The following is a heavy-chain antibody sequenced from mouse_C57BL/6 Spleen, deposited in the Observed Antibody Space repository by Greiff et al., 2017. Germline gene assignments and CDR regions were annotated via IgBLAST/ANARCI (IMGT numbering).Heavy chain of an antibody. Sequence: QVQLKESGAELARPGASVKLSCKASGYTFTSYGISWVKQRPGQGLEWIGEIYPRSGTTYYNEKFKGKATLTADKSSSTAYMELRSLTSEDYAVYLCARRVRMDYWGQGTSVTVSS. V-gene: IGHV1-81*01. CDR2: IYPRSGTT. CDR1: GYTFTSYG. J-gene: IGHJ4*01. CDR3: ARRVRMDY.